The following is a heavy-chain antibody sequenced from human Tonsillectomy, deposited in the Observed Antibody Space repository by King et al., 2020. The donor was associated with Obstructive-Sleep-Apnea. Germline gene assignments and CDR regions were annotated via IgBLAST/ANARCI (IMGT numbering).Heavy chain of an antibody. CDR1: EFNFSSYS. CDR3: AKDRQGYQVSDC. J-gene: IGHJ4*02. D-gene: IGHD2-2*01. V-gene: IGHV3-30*02. Sequence: QVQLVESGGGVVQPGGSLRLSCAASEFNFSSYSMHWVLQAPGKGLEWLAFIRYEESNKYYVDSVKVRFTISRDNSKNPLYLQMNSVRAEDTALYYCAKDRQGYQVSDCWGQGTLVTVSS. CDR2: IRYEESNK.